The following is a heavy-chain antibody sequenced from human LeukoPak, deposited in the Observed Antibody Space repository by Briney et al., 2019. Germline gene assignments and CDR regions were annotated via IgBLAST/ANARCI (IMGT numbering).Heavy chain of an antibody. D-gene: IGHD3-10*01. CDR1: GYTFTGFY. CDR2: VNPNSGGT. Sequence: ASVTVSCTASGYTFTGFYIHWVRQAPGEGPQWMGWVNPNSGGTNYAKKFQGRVTLTRDTSITTAYMELSSLRSDDTAVYYCATSDLRFGFGDWFDPWGQGTLVTVSS. J-gene: IGHJ5*02. CDR3: ATSDLRFGFGDWFDP. V-gene: IGHV1-2*02.